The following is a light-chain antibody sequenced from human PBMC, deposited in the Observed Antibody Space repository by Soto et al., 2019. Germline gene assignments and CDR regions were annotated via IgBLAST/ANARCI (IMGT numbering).Light chain of an antibody. CDR2: AAS. V-gene: IGKV1-27*01. CDR3: QKYNSAPLT. J-gene: IGKJ4*02. CDR1: QGISNY. Sequence: DIQMTQSPSSLSASVGDRVTITCRASQGISNYLAWYQQKPGKVPKLLIYAASTLKSGVPSRFSGSGSGTDFTLTISSRQPEDVATYYCQKYNSAPLTFGGGTKVEIK.